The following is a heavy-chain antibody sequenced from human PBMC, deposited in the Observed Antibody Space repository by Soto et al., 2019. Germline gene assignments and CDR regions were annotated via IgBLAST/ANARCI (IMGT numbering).Heavy chain of an antibody. D-gene: IGHD3-3*01. CDR2: FDPEDGET. CDR1: GYTLTELS. J-gene: IGHJ3*02. V-gene: IGHV1-24*01. CDR3: ATFTSITIFGVVIRDAFDI. Sequence: ASVKVSCKVSGYTLTELSMHWVQQAPGKGLEWMGGFDPEDGETIYAQKFQGRVTMTEDTSTDTAYMELSSLRSEDTAVYYCATFTSITIFGVVIRDAFDIWGQGTMVTVSS.